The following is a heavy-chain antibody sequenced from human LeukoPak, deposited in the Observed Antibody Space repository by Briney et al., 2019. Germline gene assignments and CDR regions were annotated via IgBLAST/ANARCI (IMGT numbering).Heavy chain of an antibody. CDR2: INPNSGDS. CDR3: ARHLRTTFDY. D-gene: IGHD4-17*01. CDR1: GYTFTSND. J-gene: IGHJ4*02. Sequence: ASVKVSCKASGYTFTSNDINWVRQAPGQGPEWMGWINPNSGDSGFAQKFRGRVTITRDTSISTAYMELSSLRSDDTAVYCARHLRTTFDYWGQGTLVTVSS. V-gene: IGHV1-8*03.